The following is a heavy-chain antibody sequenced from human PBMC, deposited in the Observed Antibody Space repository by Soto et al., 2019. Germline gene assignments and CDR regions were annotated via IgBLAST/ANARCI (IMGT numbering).Heavy chain of an antibody. CDR3: AEGGFYDGFDY. CDR2: VTDSGANT. Sequence: EVQLLVSGGGLVQPGGSLRLSCAASGFTFTKFAMTWVRQAPGKGLEWISTVTDSGANTYYAVSVKGRFTISRDNFKNTLFLQMISLRAEDTAVYYCAEGGFYDGFDYWGQGTLVTVS. V-gene: IGHV3-23*01. D-gene: IGHD5-12*01. J-gene: IGHJ4*02. CDR1: GFTFTKFA.